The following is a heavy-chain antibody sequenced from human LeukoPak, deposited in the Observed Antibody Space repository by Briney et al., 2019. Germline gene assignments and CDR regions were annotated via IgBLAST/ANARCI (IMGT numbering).Heavy chain of an antibody. V-gene: IGHV3-21*01. CDR2: ISSSSSYI. CDR3: ARDLSWSDYNWFDP. Sequence: GGSLRLSCAASGFTFSSYSMNWVRQAPGKGLEWVSSISSSSSYIYYADSVKGRFTISRDNAKNSLYLQMNSLRAEDTAVYYCARDLSWSDYNWFDPWGQGTLVTVS. D-gene: IGHD6-13*01. J-gene: IGHJ5*02. CDR1: GFTFSSYS.